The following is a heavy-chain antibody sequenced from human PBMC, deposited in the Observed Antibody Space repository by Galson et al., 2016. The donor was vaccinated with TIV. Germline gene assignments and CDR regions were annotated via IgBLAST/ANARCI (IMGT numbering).Heavy chain of an antibody. D-gene: IGHD4/OR15-4a*01. V-gene: IGHV3-15*01. CDR3: TTDPYGVDV. CDR2: IKSKTAGGTT. CDR1: GFTFNDAW. Sequence: SLRLSCAASGFTFNDAWMTWIRQGPGKGLEWVGRIKSKTAGGTTDYAAAVEGRFTISRDDSENMVYLQMNSLKSDDSGVYYCTTDPYGVDVWGHGTMVTVS. J-gene: IGHJ3*01.